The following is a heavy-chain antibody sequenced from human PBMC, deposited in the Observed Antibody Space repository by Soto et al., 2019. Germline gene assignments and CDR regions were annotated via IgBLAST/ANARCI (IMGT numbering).Heavy chain of an antibody. V-gene: IGHV4-34*01. J-gene: IGHJ4*02. D-gene: IGHD5-12*01. Sequence: QVQLQQWGAGLLKPSETLSLTCAVYGGSFSGYYWNWIRQPPGKGLEWIGEINHSGSTNYNPSLKSRVNISVDTSKHQFSLKLSSVTAADTAVYYCARRYGGYDFDSWGQGTLVTVSS. CDR1: GGSFSGYY. CDR3: ARRYGGYDFDS. CDR2: INHSGST.